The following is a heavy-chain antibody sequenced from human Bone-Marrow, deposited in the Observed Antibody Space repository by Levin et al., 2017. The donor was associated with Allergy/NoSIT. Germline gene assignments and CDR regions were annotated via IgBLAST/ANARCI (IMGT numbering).Heavy chain of an antibody. V-gene: IGHV1-69*13. CDR1: GGTFSSYA. J-gene: IGHJ6*02. D-gene: IGHD3-22*01. CDR3: ARDATNYYDSSGSERLDYYYYGMDV. CDR2: IIPIFGTA. Sequence: ASVKVSCKASGGTFSSYAISWVRQAPGQGLEWMGGIIPIFGTANYAQKFQGRVTITADESTSTAYMELSSLRSEDTAVYYCARDATNYYDSSGSERLDYYYYGMDVWGQGTTVTVSS.